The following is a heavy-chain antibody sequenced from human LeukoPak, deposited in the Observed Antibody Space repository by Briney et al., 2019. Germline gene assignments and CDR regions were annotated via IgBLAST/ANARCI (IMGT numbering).Heavy chain of an antibody. CDR1: GFTFSSYA. CDR3: ANNMTTVTAFDH. CDR2: ISGSGGST. Sequence: GGSLRLSCAASGFTFSSYAMTWVRQAPGKGLEWVSTISGSGGSTYYADSVKGRFTFSRDNSKNTLYLQMNSLRADDTAVYYCANNMTTVTAFDHWGQGTLVTVSS. D-gene: IGHD4-17*01. V-gene: IGHV3-23*01. J-gene: IGHJ4*02.